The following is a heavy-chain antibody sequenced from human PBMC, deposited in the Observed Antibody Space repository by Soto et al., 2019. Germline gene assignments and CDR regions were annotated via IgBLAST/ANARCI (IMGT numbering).Heavy chain of an antibody. CDR2: ISYDGSNK. V-gene: IGHV3-30*18. CDR3: AKDGEPGIAWEYYFDY. D-gene: IGHD6-13*01. J-gene: IGHJ4*02. Sequence: GAALRLSCAASGFTFSSYGMHWVRQAPEKGLKWVAVISYDGSNKYYAESVKGRFTISRDNSKNTLYLQMNSLKAEDTAVYYCAKDGEPGIAWEYYFDYWGQGTLVTVSS. CDR1: GFTFSSYG.